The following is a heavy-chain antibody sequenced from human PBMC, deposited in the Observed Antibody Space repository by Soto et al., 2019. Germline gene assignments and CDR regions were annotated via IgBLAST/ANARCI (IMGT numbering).Heavy chain of an antibody. J-gene: IGHJ4*02. CDR3: ANPPRY. V-gene: IGHV1-69*02. CDR2: IIPILGIA. CDR1: GGTFSSYT. Sequence: QVQLVQSGAEVKKPGSSVKVSCKASGGTFSSYTVSWVRQAPGQGLEWMGRIIPILGIANYAQKFQGRVTITADKSPGTASMELTSLRFEAPAVYYCANPPRYWGQGTLVTVSS.